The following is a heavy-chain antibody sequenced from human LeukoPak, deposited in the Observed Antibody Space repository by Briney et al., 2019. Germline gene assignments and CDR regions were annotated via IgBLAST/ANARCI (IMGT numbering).Heavy chain of an antibody. CDR2: ISGSGGST. D-gene: IGHD1-26*01. CDR3: AKVMKWSGSYYFDY. J-gene: IGHJ4*02. Sequence: GESLRLSCAASGFTFSSYAMSWVRQAPGKGLEWVSAISGSGGSTYYADSVKGRFTISRDNSKNTLYLQMNSLRAEDTAVYYCAKVMKWSGSYYFDYWGQGTLVIVSS. CDR1: GFTFSSYA. V-gene: IGHV3-23*01.